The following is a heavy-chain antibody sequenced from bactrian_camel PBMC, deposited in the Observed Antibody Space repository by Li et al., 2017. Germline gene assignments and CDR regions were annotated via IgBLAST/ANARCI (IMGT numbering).Heavy chain of an antibody. V-gene: IGHV3S9*01. Sequence: HVQLVESGGGSVQAGGSLTLSCAAFEWSYSNYCMGWTRQAPGKEREGIAVIDSDGDTAYAESMKDRFTISVDNAKNTLYLQMNSLNPEDTGTYNCAAGQGVGWCLDVIRVGAEADFDYWGQGTQVTVS. J-gene: IGHJ6*01. CDR3: AAGQGVGWCLDVIRVGAEADFDY. D-gene: IGHD5*01. CDR1: EWSYSNYC. CDR2: IDSDGDT.